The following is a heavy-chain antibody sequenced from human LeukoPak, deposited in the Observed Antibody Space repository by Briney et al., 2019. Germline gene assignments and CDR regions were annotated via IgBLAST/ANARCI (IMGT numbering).Heavy chain of an antibody. J-gene: IGHJ3*02. V-gene: IGHV1-69*02. Sequence: SVKVSCKASGYTFTGYYMHWVRQAPGQGLEGMGRIIPILGIANYAQKFQGRVTITADKSTSTAYMELSSLRSEDTAVYYCATLWFGELLAAFDIWGQGTMVTVSS. CDR3: ATLWFGELLAAFDI. CDR1: GYTFTGYY. D-gene: IGHD3-10*01. CDR2: IIPILGIA.